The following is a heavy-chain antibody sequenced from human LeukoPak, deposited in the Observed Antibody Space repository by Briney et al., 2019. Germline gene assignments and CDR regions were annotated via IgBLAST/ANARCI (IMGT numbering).Heavy chain of an antibody. CDR2: INPNSGGT. CDR3: ARIIVVPAATLDSNYLAGDDY. D-gene: IGHD2-2*01. V-gene: IGHV1-2*06. Sequence: ASVKVSCKASGYTFTGYYMHWVRQAPGQGLEWMGRINPNSGGTNYAQKFQGRVTMTRDTSISTAYMELSRLRSDDTAVYYCARIIVVPAATLDSNYLAGDDYWGQGTLVTVSS. J-gene: IGHJ4*02. CDR1: GYTFTGYY.